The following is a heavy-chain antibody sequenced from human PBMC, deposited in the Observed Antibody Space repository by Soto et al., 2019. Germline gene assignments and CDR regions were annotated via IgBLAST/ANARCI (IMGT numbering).Heavy chain of an antibody. CDR1: CGCVSSGSYY. Sequence: KASETLSRTCTVSCGCVSSGSYYWSWIRQPPPNGLEWIGYIYYSRSTNYNPSLKSRVTISVDTSKNQFSLKLSSVTAADTAVYYCARARQHYDSSGTHSSLCGYWGKGTRGSVSS. D-gene: IGHD3-22*01. CDR3: ARARQHYDSSGTHSSLCGY. J-gene: IGHJ4*02. CDR2: IYYSRST. V-gene: IGHV4-61*01.